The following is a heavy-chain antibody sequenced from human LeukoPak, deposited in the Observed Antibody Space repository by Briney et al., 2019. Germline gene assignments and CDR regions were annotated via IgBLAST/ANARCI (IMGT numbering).Heavy chain of an antibody. CDR2: INPNSGGT. CDR3: ARDRYCGGDCYSDY. Sequence: ASVKVCCKASGYTFTGYYMHWVRQAPGQGLEWMGWINPNSGGTNYAQKFQGRVTMTRDTSTSTAYMELSRLRSDDTAVYYCARDRYCGGDCYSDYWGQGTLVTVSS. J-gene: IGHJ4*02. CDR1: GYTFTGYY. D-gene: IGHD2-21*02. V-gene: IGHV1-2*02.